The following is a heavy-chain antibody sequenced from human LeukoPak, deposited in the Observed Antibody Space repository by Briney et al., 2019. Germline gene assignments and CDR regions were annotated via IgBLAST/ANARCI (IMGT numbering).Heavy chain of an antibody. V-gene: IGHV3-23*01. J-gene: IGHJ4*02. D-gene: IGHD5-18*01. CDR3: AKDRLGGNNYGHFDY. Sequence: GGSLRLSCAAPGFTFSSFAMNWVRLAPGKGLEWVSAIIASGGATYYADSVKGRFTISRDNSENTLYLRMNSLRAEDTAIYYCAKDRLGGNNYGHFDYWGQGTLVTVSP. CDR1: GFTFSSFA. CDR2: IIASGGAT.